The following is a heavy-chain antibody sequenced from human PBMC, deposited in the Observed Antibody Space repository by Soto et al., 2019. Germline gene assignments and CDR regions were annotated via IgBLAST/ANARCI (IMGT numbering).Heavy chain of an antibody. D-gene: IGHD3-22*01. J-gene: IGHJ6*02. CDR1: GYTFTGYY. CDR3: ARVRYYDSSGYYLYCYYYYGMDV. CDR2: INPNSGGT. Sequence: GASVKVSCKASGYTFTGYYMHWVRQAPGQGLEWMGWINPNSGGTNYAQKFQGRVTMTRDTSISTAYMELSRLRSDDTAVYYCARVRYYDSSGYYLYCYYYYGMDVWGQGTTVTVSS. V-gene: IGHV1-2*02.